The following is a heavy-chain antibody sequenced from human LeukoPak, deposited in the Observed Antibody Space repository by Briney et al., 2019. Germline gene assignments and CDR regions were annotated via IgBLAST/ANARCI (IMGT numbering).Heavy chain of an antibody. Sequence: SETLSLTCAVYGGSFSGYYWSWIRQPPGKGLEWIGEINHSGSTNYNPSLKSRVTISVDTSKNQFSLKLSSVTAADTAVYYCARDGRNYYGSGSYYTLDYWGQGTLVTVSS. CDR2: INHSGST. CDR3: ARDGRNYYGSGSYYTLDY. D-gene: IGHD3-10*01. J-gene: IGHJ4*02. V-gene: IGHV4-34*01. CDR1: GGSFSGYY.